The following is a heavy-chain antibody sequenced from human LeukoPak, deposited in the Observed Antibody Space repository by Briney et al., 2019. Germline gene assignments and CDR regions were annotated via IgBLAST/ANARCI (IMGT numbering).Heavy chain of an antibody. CDR3: ARRAAVYCSGGSCGWFDP. Sequence: SETLSLTCTVSGGSISSSSSYYWGWIRQPPGKGLEWIGSIYYSGSTYYNPSLKSRVTISVDTSKNQFSLKLSSVTAADTAVYYCARRAAVYCSGGSCGWFDPWGQGTLVTVSS. J-gene: IGHJ5*02. D-gene: IGHD2-15*01. V-gene: IGHV4-39*01. CDR1: GGSISSSSSYY. CDR2: IYYSGST.